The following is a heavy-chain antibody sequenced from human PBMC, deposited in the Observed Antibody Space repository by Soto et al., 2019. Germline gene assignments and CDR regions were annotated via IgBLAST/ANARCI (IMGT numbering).Heavy chain of an antibody. J-gene: IGHJ6*03. CDR1: GFTVSSNY. Sequence: GGSLRLSCAASGFTVSSNYMSWVRQAPGKGLEWVSVIYSGGSTYYADSVKGRFTISRHNSKNTLYLQMNSLRAEDTAVYYCARAGFELELRRRYYYYYMDVWGKGTTVTVSS. D-gene: IGHD1-7*01. CDR2: IYSGGST. V-gene: IGHV3-53*04. CDR3: ARAGFELELRRRYYYYYMDV.